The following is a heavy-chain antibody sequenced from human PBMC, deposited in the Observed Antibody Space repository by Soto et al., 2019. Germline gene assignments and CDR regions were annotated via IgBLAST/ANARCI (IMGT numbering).Heavy chain of an antibody. Sequence: PGGSLRLSCAASGFTFSSYWMSWVRQAPGKGLEWVANIKQDGSEKYYVDSVKGRFTISRDNAKNSLYLQMNSLRAEDTAVYYCARDLYYYDSTGYHYWGQGALGTVSS. V-gene: IGHV3-7*03. CDR3: ARDLYYYDSTGYHY. CDR2: IKQDGSEK. D-gene: IGHD3-22*01. CDR1: GFTFSSYW. J-gene: IGHJ4*02.